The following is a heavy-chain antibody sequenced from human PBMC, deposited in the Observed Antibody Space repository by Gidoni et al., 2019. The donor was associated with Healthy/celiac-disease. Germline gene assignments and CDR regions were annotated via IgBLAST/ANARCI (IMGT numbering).Heavy chain of an antibody. CDR2: ISGSGGST. V-gene: IGHV3-23*01. D-gene: IGHD2-15*01. CDR3: AKDPGAVGGYSPPVDY. Sequence: EVQLLESGGGLVQPGGSLRLSCAASGFTFSSYAMSWVRQAPGKGLEWVSAISGSGGSTYYADSVKGRFTISRDNSKNTLYLQMNSLRAEDTAVYYCAKDPGAVGGYSPPVDYWGQGTLGTVSS. J-gene: IGHJ4*02. CDR1: GFTFSSYA.